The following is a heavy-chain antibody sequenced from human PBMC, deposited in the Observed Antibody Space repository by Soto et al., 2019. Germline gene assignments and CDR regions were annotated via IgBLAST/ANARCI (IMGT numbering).Heavy chain of an antibody. Sequence: EVQLVESGGGLVQPGGSLRLSCAASGLTFSSSSMNWVRQAPGRGLEWLSYISNSGGTTYYADSVKGRFTISRDKAKNSLYLQLNSLSAEDTAVYYCATSFDYWGQGCLVTVSS. V-gene: IGHV3-48*01. CDR3: ATSFDY. CDR2: ISNSGGTT. J-gene: IGHJ4*02. CDR1: GLTFSSSS.